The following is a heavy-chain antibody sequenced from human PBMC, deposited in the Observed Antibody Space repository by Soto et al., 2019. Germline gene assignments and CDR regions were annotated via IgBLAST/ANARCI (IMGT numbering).Heavy chain of an antibody. CDR3: AISGYSSSWYPFDY. Sequence: LRLSFAASGFTFSSYAMSWVRQAPGKGLEWVSAISGSGGSTYYADSVKGRFTISRDNSKNTLYLQMNSLRAEDTAVYYCAISGYSSSWYPFDYWGQGTLVTVSS. V-gene: IGHV3-23*01. J-gene: IGHJ4*02. CDR1: GFTFSSYA. CDR2: ISGSGGST. D-gene: IGHD6-13*01.